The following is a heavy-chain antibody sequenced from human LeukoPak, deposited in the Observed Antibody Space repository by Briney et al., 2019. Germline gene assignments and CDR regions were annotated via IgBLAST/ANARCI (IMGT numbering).Heavy chain of an antibody. D-gene: IGHD6-19*01. CDR1: GYTFTGYY. CDR2: VNPRGGST. Sequence: ASVKVSCKASGYTFTGYYMHWVRQAPGQGLEWMGIVNPRGGSTSYAQKFQGRVTMTRDTSTSTVYMELSSLRSEDTAMYYCARDPSGWHNFDYWGQGTLVTVSS. V-gene: IGHV1-46*01. CDR3: ARDPSGWHNFDY. J-gene: IGHJ4*02.